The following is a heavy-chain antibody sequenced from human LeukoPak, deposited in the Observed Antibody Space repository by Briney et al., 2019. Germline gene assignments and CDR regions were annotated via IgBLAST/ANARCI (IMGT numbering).Heavy chain of an antibody. V-gene: IGHV1-18*01. CDR3: ARTDGYSSSWQTNKDNWFDP. Sequence: ASVKVSCKASGYTFTSYGISWVRQAPGQGLEWMGWISAYNDNTNYAQKLQGRVTMTTDTSTSTAYMELRSLRSDDTAVYYCARTDGYSSSWQTNKDNWFDPWGQGTLVTVSS. D-gene: IGHD6-13*01. CDR2: ISAYNDNT. J-gene: IGHJ5*02. CDR1: GYTFTSYG.